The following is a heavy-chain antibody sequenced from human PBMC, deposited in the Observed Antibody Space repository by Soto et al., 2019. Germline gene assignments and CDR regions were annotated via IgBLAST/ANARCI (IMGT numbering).Heavy chain of an antibody. CDR1: GFTLRSYW. Sequence: GGSLRLSCAASGFTLRSYWMSWVRQAPGKGLEWLATIKTDASEKKYVDSVKGRFTVFRDNAKNSLYLQMDSLRAEDTAVYYCAKERGGSYSRHGMDVWGQGTTVTVSS. D-gene: IGHD1-26*01. V-gene: IGHV3-7*01. CDR2: IKTDASEK. J-gene: IGHJ6*02. CDR3: AKERGGSYSRHGMDV.